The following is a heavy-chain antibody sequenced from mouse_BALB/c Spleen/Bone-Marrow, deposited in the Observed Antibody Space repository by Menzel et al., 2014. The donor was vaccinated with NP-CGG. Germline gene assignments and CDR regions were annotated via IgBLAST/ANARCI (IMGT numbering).Heavy chain of an antibody. CDR3: ARGDYETWFAY. V-gene: IGHV1-87*01. D-gene: IGHD2-4*01. J-gene: IGHJ3*01. CDR1: GYTFTSYW. Sequence: ESGAELARPGASVKLSCKASGYTFTSYWMQWVKQRPGQGLEWIGAIYPGDGDTRYTQKFKGKATLTADKSSSTAYMQLSGLASEDSAVYYCARGDYETWFAYWGQGTLVTVSA. CDR2: IYPGDGDT.